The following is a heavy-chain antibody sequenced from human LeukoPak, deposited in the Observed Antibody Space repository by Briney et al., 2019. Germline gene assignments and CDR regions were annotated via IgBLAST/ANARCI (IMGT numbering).Heavy chain of an antibody. J-gene: IGHJ4*02. V-gene: IGHV1-2*02. Sequence: ASVKVSCKASRYTFTGYYMHWVRQAPGQGLEWMGWINPNSGGTNYAQKFQGRVTMTRDTSISTAYMELSRLRSDDTAVYYCASGGDCSGGSCPWYFDYWGQGTLVTVSS. CDR1: RYTFTGYY. CDR2: INPNSGGT. D-gene: IGHD2-15*01. CDR3: ASGGDCSGGSCPWYFDY.